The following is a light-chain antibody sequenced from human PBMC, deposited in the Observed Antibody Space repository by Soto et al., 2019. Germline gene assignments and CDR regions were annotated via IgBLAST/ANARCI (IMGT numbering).Light chain of an antibody. CDR2: GAS. Sequence: EVVVSQSPATLSLSTGERATLSCRASQSLSSSSLAWYQHPPGPAPRLLNYGASNRGTGIPDRFSGSGSGKDFPITISRREHEDFAVYYCQPSGSLGTFGQGTKV. CDR1: QSLSSSS. V-gene: IGKV3-20*01. CDR3: QPSGSLGT. J-gene: IGKJ1*01.